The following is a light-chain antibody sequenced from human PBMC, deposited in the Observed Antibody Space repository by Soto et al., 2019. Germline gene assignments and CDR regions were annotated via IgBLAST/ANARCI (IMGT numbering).Light chain of an antibody. Sequence: QLVLTQPPSVSGTPGLRVNISCSGGISNIGKDTVNWYQPLPGTAPQLLMFNDDKRPSGVPDRFSGSRSGTSASLAISGLQSADEAVYFCSTWDDSLNGWVFGGGTKVTVL. J-gene: IGLJ3*02. V-gene: IGLV1-44*01. CDR2: NDD. CDR1: ISNIGKDT. CDR3: STWDDSLNGWV.